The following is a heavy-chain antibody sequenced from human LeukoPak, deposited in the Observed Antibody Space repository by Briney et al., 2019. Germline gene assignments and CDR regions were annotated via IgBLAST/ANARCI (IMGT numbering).Heavy chain of an antibody. V-gene: IGHV4-59*01. J-gene: IGHJ6*02. CDR3: AACITQKYFYYGMDV. CDR2: IYYTGST. Sequence: PSETLSLTCTVSGGSISGYYWSWIRQPPGKGLEWIGYIYYTGSTNYNPSLKSRVTISVDTSKNQFSLLLSSVTAADTAVYYCAACITQKYFYYGMDVWGQGTTVTVSS. D-gene: IGHD2-8*01. CDR1: GGSISGYY.